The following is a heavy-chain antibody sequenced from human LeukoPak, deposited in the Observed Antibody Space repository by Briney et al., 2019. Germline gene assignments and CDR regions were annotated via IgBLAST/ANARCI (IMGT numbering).Heavy chain of an antibody. CDR2: ISGDSSDI. CDR3: ARDPYSGSYGPYYYYYMDV. CDR1: GFTFKNYA. V-gene: IGHV3-21*06. D-gene: IGHD1-26*01. J-gene: IGHJ6*03. Sequence: GGSLRLSCATSGFTFKNYAMNWVRQAPGKGLEWVSSISGDSSDIYYADSVMGRSTISRDNAKNSLCLQMDSLRVEDTAVYYCARDPYSGSYGPYYYYYMDVWGEGTTVTISS.